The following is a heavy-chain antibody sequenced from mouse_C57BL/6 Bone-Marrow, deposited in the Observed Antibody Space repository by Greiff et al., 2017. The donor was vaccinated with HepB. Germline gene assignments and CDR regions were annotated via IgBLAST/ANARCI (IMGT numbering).Heavy chain of an antibody. V-gene: IGHV2-9-1*01. Sequence: VQRVESGPGLVAPSQSLSITCTVSGFSLTSYAISWVRQPPGKGLEWLGVIWTGGGTNYNSALKSRLSISKDNSKSQVFLKMNSLQTDDTARYYCARKSSPVTGGNMDYWGQGTSVTVSS. CDR1: GFSLTSYA. CDR2: IWTGGGT. CDR3: ARKSSPVTGGNMDY. D-gene: IGHD2-2*01. J-gene: IGHJ4*01.